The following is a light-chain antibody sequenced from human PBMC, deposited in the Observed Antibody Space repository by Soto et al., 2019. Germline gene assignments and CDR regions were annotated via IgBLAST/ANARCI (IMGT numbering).Light chain of an antibody. Sequence: DIKMTQSPSTLSASVGDRVTITCRASESISKWLAWYQQTPGTAPKLLIYDASTLESGVPSRFSGSGSGTDSTLTISRLEPEDFAVYYCQQYGSSGTFGQGTKVDIK. J-gene: IGKJ1*01. CDR1: ESISKW. V-gene: IGKV1-5*01. CDR3: QQYGSSGT. CDR2: DAS.